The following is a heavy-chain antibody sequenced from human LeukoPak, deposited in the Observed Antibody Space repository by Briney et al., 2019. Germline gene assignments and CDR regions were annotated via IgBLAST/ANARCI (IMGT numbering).Heavy chain of an antibody. Sequence: ASVKVSCKASGGTFSSYAISWVRQAPGQGLEWMGGIIPIFGTANYAQKFQGRVTITTDESTSTAYMELSSLRSDDTAVYYCARDYRGYSYGYGGYWGQGTLVTVSS. CDR3: ARDYRGYSYGYGGY. V-gene: IGHV1-69*05. J-gene: IGHJ4*02. CDR2: IIPIFGTA. CDR1: GGTFSSYA. D-gene: IGHD5-18*01.